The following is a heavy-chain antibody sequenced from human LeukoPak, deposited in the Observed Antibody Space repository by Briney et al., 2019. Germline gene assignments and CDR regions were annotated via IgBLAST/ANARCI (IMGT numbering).Heavy chain of an antibody. J-gene: IGHJ4*02. V-gene: IGHV3-53*05. CDR2: IYSGGST. CDR3: AKGAASVVVAAVLNY. CDR1: GFTVSSNY. D-gene: IGHD2-15*01. Sequence: GGSLRLSCAASGFTVSSNYMSWVRQAPGKGLEWVSVIYSGGSTYYADSVKGRFTISRDNAKNSLYLQMNSLRAEDTALYYCAKGAASVVVAAVLNYWGQGTLVTVSS.